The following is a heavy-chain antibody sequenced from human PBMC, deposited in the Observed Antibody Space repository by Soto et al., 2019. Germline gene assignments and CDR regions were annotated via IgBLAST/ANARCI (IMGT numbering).Heavy chain of an antibody. CDR3: AKPPDYNWNDY. Sequence: GGSLSPSFEAFGFTFSSYAMSWVRQAPGKGLEWVSAISGSGGSTYYADSVKGRFAISRDNSKNTLYLQMNSLRAEDTAVYYCAKPPDYNWNDYWGQGTLVTVSS. CDR2: ISGSGGST. V-gene: IGHV3-23*01. CDR1: GFTFSSYA. D-gene: IGHD1-20*01. J-gene: IGHJ4*02.